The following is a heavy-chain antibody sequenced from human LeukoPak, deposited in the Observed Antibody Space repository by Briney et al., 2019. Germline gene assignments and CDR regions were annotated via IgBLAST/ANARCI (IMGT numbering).Heavy chain of an antibody. D-gene: IGHD3-10*01. CDR2: ISAYNGNT. V-gene: IGHV1-18*01. CDR1: GYTFTSYG. J-gene: IGHJ6*02. CDR3: VRDPLLITMVRGVINYGMDV. Sequence: ASVKVSCKASGYTFTSYGISWVRQAPGQGLEWMGWISAYNGNTNYAQKLQGRVTMTTDTSTSTAYMELRSLRSDDTAVYYCVRDPLLITMVRGVINYGMDVWGQGTTVTVSS.